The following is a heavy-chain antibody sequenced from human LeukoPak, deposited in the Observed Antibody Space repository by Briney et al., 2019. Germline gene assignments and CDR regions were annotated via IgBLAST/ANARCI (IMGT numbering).Heavy chain of an antibody. CDR2: INPNSGGT. CDR3: ARVGYYESSGYYEY. D-gene: IGHD3-22*01. J-gene: IGHJ4*02. Sequence: ASVKVSCKASGYSFTGYFIHWVRQAPGQGLEWVGWINPNSGGTNYAQEFQGWVTMTRDTSISTVYMELSRLRSDDTAVYYCARVGYYESSGYYEYWGQGTLVTVSS. CDR1: GYSFTGYF. V-gene: IGHV1-2*04.